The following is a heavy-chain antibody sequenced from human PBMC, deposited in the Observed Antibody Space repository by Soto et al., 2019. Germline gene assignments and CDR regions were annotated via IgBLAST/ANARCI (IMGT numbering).Heavy chain of an antibody. CDR1: GFTFTSSA. CDR3: AADLGYEVYYYYGMDV. J-gene: IGHJ6*02. CDR2: IVVGSGNT. D-gene: IGHD5-12*01. V-gene: IGHV1-58*01. Sequence: RASVKVSCKASGFTFTSSAVQWVRQARGQRLEWIGWIVVGSGNTNYAQKFQERVTITRDMSTSTAYMELSSLRSEDTAVYYCAADLGYEVYYYYGMDVWGQGTTVTVSS.